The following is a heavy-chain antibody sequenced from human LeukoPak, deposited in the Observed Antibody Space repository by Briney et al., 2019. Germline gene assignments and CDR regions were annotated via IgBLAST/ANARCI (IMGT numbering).Heavy chain of an antibody. V-gene: IGHV3-74*01. CDR3: VTLGDYYDSSGFGVNY. Sequence: SGGSLRLSCTASGFTFSSYWMHWVRQAPGKGLVWVSRINSDGGSTSYADSVKGRFTISRDNSKNTLYLQMNSLRAEDTAVYYCVTLGDYYDSSGFGVNYWGQGTLVTVSS. D-gene: IGHD3-22*01. CDR2: INSDGGST. CDR1: GFTFSSYW. J-gene: IGHJ4*02.